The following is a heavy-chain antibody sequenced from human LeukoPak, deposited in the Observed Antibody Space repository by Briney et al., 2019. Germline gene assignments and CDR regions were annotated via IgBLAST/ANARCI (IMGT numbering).Heavy chain of an antibody. D-gene: IGHD2-2*01. CDR3: ARPSTAANDY. CDR2: IYPGDSDT. V-gene: IGHV5-51*01. CDR1: GYSFISNW. J-gene: IGHJ4*02. Sequence: GASLKISCKGAGYSFISNWIGWVRQMPGKGREWMGIIYPGDSDTRYGPSFQGQVTISADKSISTAYLQWSSLKASDTGMYYCARPSTAANDYWGQGTLVTVSS.